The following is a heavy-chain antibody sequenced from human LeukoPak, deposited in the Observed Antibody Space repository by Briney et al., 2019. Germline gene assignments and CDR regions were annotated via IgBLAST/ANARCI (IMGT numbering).Heavy chain of an antibody. CDR3: AKDNPVATY. D-gene: IGHD4-23*01. CDR1: GFSLSNYG. J-gene: IGHJ4*02. Sequence: PGGSLRLSRAASGFSLSNYGMTWIRQAPGKGLEWVSAISAVVTCTYYSDSVNGRFTISTDNSKHTLYLQMNSLRVDDTAVYYCAKDNPVATYWGQGTLVTVSS. V-gene: IGHV3-23*01. CDR2: ISAVVTCT.